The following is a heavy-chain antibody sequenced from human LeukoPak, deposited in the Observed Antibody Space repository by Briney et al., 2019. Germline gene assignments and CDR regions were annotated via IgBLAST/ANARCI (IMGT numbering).Heavy chain of an antibody. CDR2: IYTSEIT. V-gene: IGHV4-61*02. J-gene: IGHJ4*02. CDR3: ARTMVRGVVPGGFDY. D-gene: IGHD3-10*01. Sequence: PSETLSLTCTVSGGSISSGTYYWSWIRQPAGEGLEWIGRIYTSEITKYNPSLKSRVTISVDTSKNQFSLKLSSVTAADTAVYYCARTMVRGVVPGGFDYWGQGTLVTVSS. CDR1: GGSISSGTYY.